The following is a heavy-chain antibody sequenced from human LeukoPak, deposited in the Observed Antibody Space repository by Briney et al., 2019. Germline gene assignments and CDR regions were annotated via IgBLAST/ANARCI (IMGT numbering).Heavy chain of an antibody. CDR2: ISPNNGNT. CDR3: ARGLPLVSRSWYPFDP. Sequence: ASVKVSCKASGYIFFNYGINWVRQAPGQGLEWMGWISPNNGNTDFARNFQDRVTMTTGTSTSTVYMELRSLRSDDTAVYYCARGLPLVSRSWYPFDPWGQGTLVTVSS. V-gene: IGHV1-18*01. J-gene: IGHJ5*02. D-gene: IGHD6-13*01. CDR1: GYIFFNYG.